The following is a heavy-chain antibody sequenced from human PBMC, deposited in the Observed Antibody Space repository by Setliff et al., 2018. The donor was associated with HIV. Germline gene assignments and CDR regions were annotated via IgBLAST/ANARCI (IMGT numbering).Heavy chain of an antibody. V-gene: IGHV3-23*01. J-gene: IGHJ6*02. CDR3: AKDRILTGYYTRYYYYGMDV. CDR2: ISGSGGST. Sequence: PGGSLRLSCTASGFTFSSYAMSWVRQAPGKGLEWVSAISGSGGSTYYADSVKGRFTISRDNSKNTLYLQMNSLRAEDTAVYYCAKDRILTGYYTRYYYYGMDVWGQGTTVTVSS. D-gene: IGHD3-9*01. CDR1: GFTFSSYA.